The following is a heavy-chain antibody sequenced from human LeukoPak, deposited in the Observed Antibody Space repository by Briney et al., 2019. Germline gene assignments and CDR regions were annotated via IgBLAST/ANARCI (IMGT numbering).Heavy chain of an antibody. V-gene: IGHV4-39*01. D-gene: IGHD6-13*01. CDR1: GGSVSSSGHY. J-gene: IGHJ1*01. Sequence: PSETLSLTCTVSGGSVSSSGHYWGWVRQPPGQGLEWIATIFYTGSTFYNPSLKSRVTISVDRSKNQFSLKLSSVTAADTAVYYCARHESQGNSWYQYFQHWGQGTLVTVSS. CDR3: ARHESQGNSWYQYFQH. CDR2: IFYTGST.